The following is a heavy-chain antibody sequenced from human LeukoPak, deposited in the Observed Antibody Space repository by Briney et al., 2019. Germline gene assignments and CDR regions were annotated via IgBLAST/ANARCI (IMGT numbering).Heavy chain of an antibody. V-gene: IGHV4-39*07. D-gene: IGHD2-21*01. CDR3: ARDFAVADGQTATWFDP. Sequence: SETLSLTCSVSGASISTSNYYWGWIRQPPGKGLEWIGHIYYGGTSFYTPSLKSRVTISVDTSKNEFSLKLTSVTAADTAVYFCARDFAVADGQTATWFDPWGQGTLVTVSS. CDR1: GASISTSNYY. CDR2: IYYGGTS. J-gene: IGHJ5*02.